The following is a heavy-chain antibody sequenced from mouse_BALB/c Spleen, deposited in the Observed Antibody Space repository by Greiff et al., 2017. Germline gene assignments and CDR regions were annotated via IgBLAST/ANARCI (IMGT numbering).Heavy chain of an antibody. V-gene: IGHV3-6*02. CDR3: ARDKGYGYGYAMDY. CDR2: ISYDGSN. Sequence: EVQLQESGPGLVKPSQSLSLTCSVTGYSITSGYYWNWIRQFPGNKLEWMGYISYDGSNNYNPSLKNRISITRDTSKNQFFLKLNSVTTEDTATYYCARDKGYGYGYAMDYWGQGTSVTVFS. D-gene: IGHD2-2*01. J-gene: IGHJ4*01. CDR1: GYSITSGYY.